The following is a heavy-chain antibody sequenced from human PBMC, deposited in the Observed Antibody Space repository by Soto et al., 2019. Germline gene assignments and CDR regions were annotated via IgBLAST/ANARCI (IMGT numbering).Heavy chain of an antibody. J-gene: IGHJ1*01. Sequence: EVQLVESGGGLVQPGGSLRLSCAASGFILSDHYMDWVRQAPGKGLEWVGRSRNKANSYTTEYVASVKGRFTISRDESKNSLYLQMNRLRTEDTAVYYCASAAPPFQHWGQGTLVTVSS. CDR3: ASAAPPFQH. D-gene: IGHD6-25*01. CDR2: SRNKANSYTT. V-gene: IGHV3-72*01. CDR1: GFILSDHY.